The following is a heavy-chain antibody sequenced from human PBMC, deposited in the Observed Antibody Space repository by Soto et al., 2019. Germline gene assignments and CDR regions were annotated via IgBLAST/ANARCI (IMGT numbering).Heavy chain of an antibody. CDR3: ASQARYFDWLLNLSVGY. V-gene: IGHV4-39*01. Sequence: SETLSLTCTVSGGSISSSSYYWGWIRQPPGKGLEWIGSIYYSGGTYYNPSLKSRVTISVDTSKNQFSLKLSSVTAADTAVYYCASQARYFDWLLNLSVGYWGQGTLVTVSS. CDR1: GGSISSSSYY. CDR2: IYYSGGT. J-gene: IGHJ4*02. D-gene: IGHD3-9*01.